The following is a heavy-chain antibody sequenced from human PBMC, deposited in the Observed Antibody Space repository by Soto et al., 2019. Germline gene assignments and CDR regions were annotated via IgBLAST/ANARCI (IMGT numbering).Heavy chain of an antibody. CDR3: AREGQAPYYYYGMDV. J-gene: IGHJ6*02. CDR1: GYTFTNYG. CDR2: ISGYNGNT. V-gene: IGHV1-18*01. Sequence: QVQVVQSGDEVKKPGASVKVSCKASGYTFTNYGFSWVRQAPGQGLEWMGWISGYNGNTKYAEKFQGRVTMTTDTYTSTAHMELRSLRSDDTDVYYCAREGQAPYYYYGMDVWGQGTAVTVSS.